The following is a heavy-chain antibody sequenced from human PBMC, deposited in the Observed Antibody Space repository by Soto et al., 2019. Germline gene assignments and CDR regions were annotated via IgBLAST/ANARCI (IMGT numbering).Heavy chain of an antibody. Sequence: EASVKVSCKASGYTFTTYAMHWVRQAPGQRLEWMGWIDAGNGNTKYSQKFQGRVTITRDTSASTVYMELSSLRSEDTAVYYCAREDRNWFDPWGQGTLVTVSS. CDR2: IDAGNGNT. J-gene: IGHJ5*02. CDR1: GYTFTTYA. D-gene: IGHD2-15*01. CDR3: AREDRNWFDP. V-gene: IGHV1-3*01.